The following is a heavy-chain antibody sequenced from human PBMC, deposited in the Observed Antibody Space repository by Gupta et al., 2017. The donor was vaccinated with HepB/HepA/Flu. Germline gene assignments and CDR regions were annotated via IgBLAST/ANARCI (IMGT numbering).Heavy chain of an antibody. D-gene: IGHD6-13*01. CDR3: ARDKQLGIFAFDI. V-gene: IGHV3-48*02. J-gene: IGHJ3*02. Sequence: EVQLVESGGGLVQPGGPLRLSCAASGSTFSSYSMRWARQAPGKGLEWVTYITGPSSTIYYADSVKGRFTISGDNAKNSLYLQMNSLRDEDTAVYYCARDKQLGIFAFDIWGQGTMVT. CDR2: ITGPSSTI. CDR1: GSTFSSYS.